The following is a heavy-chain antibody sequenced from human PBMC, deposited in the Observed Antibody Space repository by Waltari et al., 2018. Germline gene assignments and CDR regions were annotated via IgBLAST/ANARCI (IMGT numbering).Heavy chain of an antibody. CDR3: ARDSGYSGYNSYSFDY. D-gene: IGHD5-12*01. J-gene: IGHJ4*02. V-gene: IGHV3-7*01. CDR1: GFPFSRHC. CDR2: IKQDGSVK. Sequence: EVQLVESGGGLVQPGGSLRLCCAASGFPFSRHCMPWVRQAPGKGLEWVANIKQDGSVKYYVDSVRGRFTISRDNAKNSLYLQMNILRAEDTAVYYCARDSGYSGYNSYSFDYWGQGTLVTVSS.